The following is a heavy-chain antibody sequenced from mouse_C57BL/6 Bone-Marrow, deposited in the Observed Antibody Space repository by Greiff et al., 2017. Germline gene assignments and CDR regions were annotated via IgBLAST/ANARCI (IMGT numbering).Heavy chain of an antibody. CDR3: ARLEFDGSSGDWYFDV. CDR2: IYPRDGST. Sequence: QVQLKESGPELVKPGASVKLSCKASGYTFTSYDINWVKQRPGQGLEWIGWIYPRDGSTKYNEKFKGKATLTVDTSSSPPYMELHSLTSEDSAVYFCARLEFDGSSGDWYFDVWGTGTTVTVSS. J-gene: IGHJ1*03. D-gene: IGHD1-1*01. CDR1: GYTFTSYD. V-gene: IGHV1-85*01.